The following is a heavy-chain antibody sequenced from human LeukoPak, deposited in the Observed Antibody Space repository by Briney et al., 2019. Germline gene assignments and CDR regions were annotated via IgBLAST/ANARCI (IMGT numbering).Heavy chain of an antibody. V-gene: IGHV4-59*01. CDR2: IYYSGST. D-gene: IGHD6-19*01. CDR3: ARDLRAVAGTLLALDI. CDR1: GGSISSYY. J-gene: IGHJ3*02. Sequence: SETLSLTCTVSGGSISSYYWSWIRQPPGKGLEWIGYIYYSGSTNYNPSLKSRVTISVDTSKNQFSLKLSSVTAADTAVYYCARDLRAVAGTLLALDIWGQGTMVTVSS.